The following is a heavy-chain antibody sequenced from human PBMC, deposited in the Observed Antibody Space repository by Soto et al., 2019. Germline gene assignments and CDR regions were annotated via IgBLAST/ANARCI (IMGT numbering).Heavy chain of an antibody. CDR1: GGSISSGGYY. D-gene: IGHD3-22*01. CDR2: IYYRRST. CDR3: ARADAMYYYDSSGYYGPFDI. Sequence: SEGLSLTGTVSGGSISSGGYYWSWIRQHPGRGLDCIGYIYYRRSTYYTPSINSRVTISVDTSKNQFSLNLSSVTAADTSVYYSARADAMYYYDSSGYYGPFDIWRQGPMVTVSS. V-gene: IGHV4-31*03. J-gene: IGHJ3*02.